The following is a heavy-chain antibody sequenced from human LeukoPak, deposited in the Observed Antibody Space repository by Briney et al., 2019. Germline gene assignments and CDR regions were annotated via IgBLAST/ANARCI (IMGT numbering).Heavy chain of an antibody. CDR2: IWHDGKNK. CDR1: GFTFSSYA. CDR3: AREETRSFDY. J-gene: IGHJ4*02. V-gene: IGHV3-33*01. Sequence: GRSLRLSCAASGFTFSSYAMHWVRQAPGKGLEWVAVIWHDGKNKYYADSVKGRFAISRDNSKNTLSLQMNSLRAEDTAVYYCAREETRSFDYWGQGTLVTVSS. D-gene: IGHD3-16*02.